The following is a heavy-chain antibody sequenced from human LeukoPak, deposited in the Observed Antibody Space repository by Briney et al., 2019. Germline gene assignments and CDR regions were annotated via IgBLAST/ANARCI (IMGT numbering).Heavy chain of an antibody. J-gene: IGHJ6*02. V-gene: IGHV3-7*03. CDR2: INHNGNVN. D-gene: IGHD3-16*01. CDR1: GFTFSSYW. CDR3: ARGGGLDV. Sequence: GGSLRLSCAASGFTFSSYWMNWARQAPGKGLEWVASINHNGNVNYYVDSVKGRFTISRDNAKNSLYLQMSNLRAEDAAVYFCARGGGLDVWGQGATVTVSS.